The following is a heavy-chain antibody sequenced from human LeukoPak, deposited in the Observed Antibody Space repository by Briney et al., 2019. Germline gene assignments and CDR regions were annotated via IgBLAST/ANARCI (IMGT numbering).Heavy chain of an antibody. CDR2: MNPNSGNT. J-gene: IGHJ4*02. Sequence: ASVKVSCKASGYTFTSYDINWVRQATGQGLEWMGWMNPNSGNTGYAQKFQGRVTITRNTSITTAYMELSSLTSEDTAVYYCARGGCQSCYNYWGQGTLVTVSS. V-gene: IGHV1-8*03. D-gene: IGHD2-15*01. CDR1: GYTFTSYD. CDR3: ARGGCQSCYNY.